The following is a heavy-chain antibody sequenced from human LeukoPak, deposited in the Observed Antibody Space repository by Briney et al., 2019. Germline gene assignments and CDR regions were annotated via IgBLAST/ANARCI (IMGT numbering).Heavy chain of an antibody. D-gene: IGHD4-23*01. CDR2: INPSGGST. V-gene: IGHV1-46*02. CDR1: GYTFNNHY. Sequence: ASVKVSCKASGYTFNNHYMYWVRQAPGQGLEWMGVINPSGGSTSYAQKFQGRVTMTRDTSTSTVYMELSSLRSEDTAVYYCARDFYAVANTFDYWGQGTLVTVSS. CDR3: ARDFYAVANTFDY. J-gene: IGHJ4*02.